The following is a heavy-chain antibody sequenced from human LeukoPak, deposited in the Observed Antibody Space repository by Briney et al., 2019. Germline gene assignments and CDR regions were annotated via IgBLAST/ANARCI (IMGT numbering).Heavy chain of an antibody. J-gene: IGHJ4*02. V-gene: IGHV3-23*01. CDR1: GFTFSSYA. D-gene: IGHD3-22*01. CDR3: AKLYYYDSSGYHDY. Sequence: GGSLRLSCAASGFTFSSYAMSWVRQAPGKGLEWVSAISDSGGSTYYADSVKGRFTISRDNFKNTLYLQMNSLRAEDTAVYYCAKLYYYDSSGYHDYWGQGTLVTVSS. CDR2: ISDSGGST.